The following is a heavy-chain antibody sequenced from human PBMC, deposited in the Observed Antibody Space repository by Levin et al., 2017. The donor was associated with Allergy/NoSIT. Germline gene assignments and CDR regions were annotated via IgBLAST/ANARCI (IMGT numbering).Heavy chain of an antibody. J-gene: IGHJ4*02. CDR3: ARELPARYSSSWPLDY. D-gene: IGHD6-13*01. CDR2: INHSGST. V-gene: IGHV4-34*01. Sequence: SETLSLTCAVYGGSFSGYYWSWIRQPPGKGLEWIGEINHSGSTNYNPSLKSRVTISVDTSKNQFSLKLSSVTAADTAVYYCARELPARYSSSWPLDYWGQGTLVTVSS. CDR1: GGSFSGYY.